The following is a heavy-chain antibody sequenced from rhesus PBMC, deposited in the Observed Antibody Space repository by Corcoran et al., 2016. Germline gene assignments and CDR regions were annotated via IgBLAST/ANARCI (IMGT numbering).Heavy chain of an antibody. J-gene: IGHJ4*01. CDR1: GGSVSSSNW. Sequence: QVQLQESGPGLVKPSETLSLTCAVSGGSVSSSNWWSWFRQPPGKGLEWIGYISGSSCRTYYNPSLKSRGTISTDTSKHQFSLKLGSVTAADTAVYYCARAYEDDYGYYYTGTFDYWGQGVLVTVSS. V-gene: IGHV4-65*01. D-gene: IGHD3-9*01. CDR2: ISGSSCRT. CDR3: ARAYEDDYGYYYTGTFDY.